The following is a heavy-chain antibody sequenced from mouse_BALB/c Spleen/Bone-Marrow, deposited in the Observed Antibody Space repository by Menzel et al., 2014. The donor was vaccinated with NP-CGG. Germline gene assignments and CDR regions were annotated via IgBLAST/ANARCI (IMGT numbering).Heavy chain of an antibody. V-gene: IGHV5-17*02. CDR2: ISSGSSTI. Sequence: VQLKESGGGLVQPGGSRKLSCAASGFTFSSFAMHWVRQAPEKGLEWVAYISSGSSTIYYADTVMSRFTTSRDNPKNTLFLQMTSLRSEDTAMYYCARSGSSSGYFDYWGQGTTLTVSS. CDR3: ARSGSSSGYFDY. CDR1: GFTFSSFA. J-gene: IGHJ2*01. D-gene: IGHD1-1*01.